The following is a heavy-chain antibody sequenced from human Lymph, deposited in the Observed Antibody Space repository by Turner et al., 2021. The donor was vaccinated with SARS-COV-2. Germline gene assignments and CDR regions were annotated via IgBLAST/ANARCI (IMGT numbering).Heavy chain of an antibody. Sequence: EVQLVKSGGGLNQPGGSLRLSCAASGLTVSSNYMSWVRQAPVKGLEWVSVIYSGDSTYYADSVKGRFTVSRDNSKNTLYLQMNSLRAEDTAVYYCARDLYYYGMDVWGQGTTVTVSS. CDR1: GLTVSSNY. V-gene: IGHV3-53*01. CDR2: IYSGDST. J-gene: IGHJ6*02. CDR3: ARDLYYYGMDV.